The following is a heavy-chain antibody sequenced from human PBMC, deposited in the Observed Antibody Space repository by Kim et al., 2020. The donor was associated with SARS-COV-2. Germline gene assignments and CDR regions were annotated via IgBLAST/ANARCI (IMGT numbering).Heavy chain of an antibody. CDR2: IRRNGGST. Sequence: GGSLRLSCSASGFTFSSYAMHWVRQAPGKGLEYVSAIRRNGGSTNYADSVKGRLTTSRDNSKNTRYLKMSGLRAEEPAVFYGVKGSIEVAGSNYWGQGT. V-gene: IGHV3-64*03. J-gene: IGHJ4*02. D-gene: IGHD6-19*01. CDR3: VKGSIEVAGSNY. CDR1: GFTFSSYA.